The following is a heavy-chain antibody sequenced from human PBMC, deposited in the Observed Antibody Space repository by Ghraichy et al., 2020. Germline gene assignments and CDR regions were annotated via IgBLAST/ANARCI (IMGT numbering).Heavy chain of an antibody. Sequence: SETLSLTCTVYGGSFSGYYWSWIRQPPGKGLEWIGEINHSGSTNYNPSLKSRVTISVDTSKNQFSLNLRSVTAADTAVYYCARVPLNHAYYYYAMDVWGQGTTVTVSS. CDR3: ARVPLNHAYYYYAMDV. CDR1: GGSFSGYY. V-gene: IGHV4-34*01. CDR2: INHSGST. J-gene: IGHJ6*02.